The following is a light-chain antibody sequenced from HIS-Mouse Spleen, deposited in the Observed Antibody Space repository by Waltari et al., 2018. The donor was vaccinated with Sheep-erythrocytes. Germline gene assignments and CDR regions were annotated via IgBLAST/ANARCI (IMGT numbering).Light chain of an antibody. V-gene: IGLV1-51*01. CDR2: DNN. Sequence: QPVLTQPPSVSAAPGPTVTIPCSGSSSNIGNNYVSWYQQLPGTAPKLLVYDNNKRPSGIPDRFSGSKSGTSATLGITGLQTGDEADYYCGTWDSSLSAGVFGGGTKLTVL. CDR3: GTWDSSLSAGV. J-gene: IGLJ3*02. CDR1: SSNIGNNY.